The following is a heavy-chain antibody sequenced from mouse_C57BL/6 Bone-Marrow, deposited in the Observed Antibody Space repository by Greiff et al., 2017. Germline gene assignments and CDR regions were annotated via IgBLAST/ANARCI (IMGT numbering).Heavy chain of an antibody. Sequence: VQLQQSGPELVKPGASVKISCKASGYTFTDYYMNWVKQSHGKSLEWIGDINPNNGGTSYNQKFKGKATLTVDKSSSTAYMELRSLTSEDSAVYYCARRGGYGFAYWGQGTLVTVSA. V-gene: IGHV1-26*01. D-gene: IGHD2-2*01. CDR3: ARRGGYGFAY. J-gene: IGHJ3*01. CDR1: GYTFTDYY. CDR2: INPNNGGT.